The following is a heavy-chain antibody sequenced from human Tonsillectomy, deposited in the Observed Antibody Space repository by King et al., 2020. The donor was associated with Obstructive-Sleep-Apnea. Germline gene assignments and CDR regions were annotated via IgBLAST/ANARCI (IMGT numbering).Heavy chain of an antibody. CDR3: ARQYCTSTSCSKEFDP. CDR1: GFTFSSYA. V-gene: IGHV3-30*01. J-gene: IGHJ5*02. Sequence: VQLVESGGGVVQPGRSLRLSCAASGFTFSSYALHWVRQAPGKGLDWVAVISHDGSNEYYADSVKGRFTVSRDNSKNTLYLHMNSLRAEDTAVYYCARQYCTSTSCSKEFDPWGQGTLVTVSP. CDR2: ISHDGSNE. D-gene: IGHD2-2*01.